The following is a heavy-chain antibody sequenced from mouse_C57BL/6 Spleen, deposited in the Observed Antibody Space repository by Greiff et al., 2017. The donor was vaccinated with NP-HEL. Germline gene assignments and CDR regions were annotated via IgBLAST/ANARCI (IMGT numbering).Heavy chain of an antibody. CDR2: IWSGGST. Sequence: VQLQQSGPGLVQPSQSLSITCTVSGFSLTSYGVHWVRQPPGKGLEWLGVIWSGGSTDYNAAFIYRLSISKDKSKSQVFFKMNSLQADDTAIYYCAKPRGYCYGRSYLAYWGQGTLVTVAA. D-gene: IGHD1-1*01. CDR1: GFSLTSYG. J-gene: IGHJ3*01. V-gene: IGHV2-4*01. CDR3: AKPRGYCYGRSYLAY.